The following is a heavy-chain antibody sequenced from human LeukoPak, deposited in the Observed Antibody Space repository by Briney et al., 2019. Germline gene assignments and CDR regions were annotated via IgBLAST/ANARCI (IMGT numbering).Heavy chain of an antibody. CDR2: INPNSGGT. CDR3: ARDGRACSSTSRLAACYYMDV. J-gene: IGHJ6*03. Sequence: ASVKVSCKASGYTFTGYYMHWVRQAPGQGLEWMGWINPNSGGTNYAQKFQGRVTMTRDTSISTAYMELSRLRSDDAAVYYCARDGRACSSTSRLAACYYMDVWGKGTTVTVSS. CDR1: GYTFTGYY. V-gene: IGHV1-2*02. D-gene: IGHD2-2*01.